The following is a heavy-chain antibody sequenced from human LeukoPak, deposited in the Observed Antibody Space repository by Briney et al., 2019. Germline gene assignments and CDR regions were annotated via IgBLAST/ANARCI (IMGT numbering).Heavy chain of an antibody. Sequence: ASVKVSCKASGYTFTSYGINWVRQAPGQGLEWMGWISAYNGNTNYAQKLQGRVTMTTDTSTSTAYMELRSLRSDDTAVYYCARDGYSSSWYSNNWFDPWGQGTLVTVSS. J-gene: IGHJ5*02. CDR2: ISAYNGNT. CDR3: ARDGYSSSWYSNNWFDP. V-gene: IGHV1-18*01. CDR1: GYTFTSYG. D-gene: IGHD6-13*01.